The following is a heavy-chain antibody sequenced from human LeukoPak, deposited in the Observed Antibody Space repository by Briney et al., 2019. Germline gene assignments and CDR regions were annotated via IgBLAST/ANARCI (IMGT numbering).Heavy chain of an antibody. CDR3: AREDKWAFDI. V-gene: IGHV3-7*01. CDR2: IKPDGSEK. Sequence: PGGSLRLSCAASGFTFSNYWMSWVRQAPGKGLEWVANIKPDGSEKYYVDSVKGRFIISRDNAKNSLYLQMNSLRAEDTAVYYCAREDKWAFDIWGQGTMVTVSS. CDR1: GFTFSNYW. J-gene: IGHJ3*02. D-gene: IGHD1-26*01.